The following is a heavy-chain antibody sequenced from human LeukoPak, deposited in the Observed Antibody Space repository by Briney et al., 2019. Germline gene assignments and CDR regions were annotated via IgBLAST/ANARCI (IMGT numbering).Heavy chain of an antibody. D-gene: IGHD5-18*01. CDR2: IYHSGST. J-gene: IGHJ3*02. Sequence: SETLSLTCTVSGGSISSGYYWGWIRQPPGKGLEWIGSIYHSGSTYYNPSLKSRVTISVDTSKNQFSLKLSSVTAADTAVYYCARDGLWIQNAFDIWGQGTMVTVSS. V-gene: IGHV4-38-2*02. CDR1: GGSISSGYY. CDR3: ARDGLWIQNAFDI.